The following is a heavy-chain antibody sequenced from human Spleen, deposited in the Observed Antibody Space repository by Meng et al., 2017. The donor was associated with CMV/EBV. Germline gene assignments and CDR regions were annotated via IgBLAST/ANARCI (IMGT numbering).Heavy chain of an antibody. D-gene: IGHD4-17*01. CDR1: GFSLSTSGVG. CDR2: NYWDDDK. V-gene: IGHV2-5*02. J-gene: IGHJ4*02. Sequence: QITLKESGPTLVKPTQTLTLTCPFSGFSLSTSGVGVGWIRQPPGKALEWLALNYWDDDKRYSPSLKSRLTITKDTSKNQVVLTMTNMDPVDTATYYCARRSPYGVYYYFDYWGQGTLVTVSS. CDR3: ARRSPYGVYYYFDY.